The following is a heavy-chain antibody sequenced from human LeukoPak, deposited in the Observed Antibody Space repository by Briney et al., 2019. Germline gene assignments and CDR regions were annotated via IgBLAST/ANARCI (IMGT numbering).Heavy chain of an antibody. D-gene: IGHD2-21*02. Sequence: PGGSLRLSCAASGFTFSNYYMSWIRQAPGKGLEWVSYINNSGITIYYADSVKGRFTISRDNAKNSLYLQMNSLRPEDTAVYYCATRVYCGGDCYSSHGMDVWGPGTTVTVSS. CDR1: GFTFSNYY. J-gene: IGHJ6*02. V-gene: IGHV3-11*01. CDR2: INNSGITI. CDR3: ATRVYCGGDCYSSHGMDV.